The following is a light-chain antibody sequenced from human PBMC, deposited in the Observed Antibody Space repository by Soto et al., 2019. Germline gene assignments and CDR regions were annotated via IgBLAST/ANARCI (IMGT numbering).Light chain of an antibody. Sequence: DIQMTQSPSSLSVSVGDRVTITCRASQAISNYLAWYQQKPGKVPQLLIYAASTLQSGVPSRFSGSESGTDFTRIINSLQPEDVATYYCQNYNSAPYTFGQGTKVEIK. CDR2: AAS. CDR1: QAISNY. V-gene: IGKV1-27*01. J-gene: IGKJ2*01. CDR3: QNYNSAPYT.